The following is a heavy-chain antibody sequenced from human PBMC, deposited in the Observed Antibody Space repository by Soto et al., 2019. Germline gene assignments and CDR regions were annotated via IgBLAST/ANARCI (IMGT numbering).Heavy chain of an antibody. D-gene: IGHD2-21*01. CDR2: ISGNAGST. V-gene: IGHV3-23*01. CDR3: AKDIVDPNCYMDV. Sequence: EVQLLESGGGLVQPGGSLRLSCAASGFTFSSYAMSWVRQAPGKGLEWVSAISGNAGSTYYADSVKGRFTISRDNSKNTLYLQMNTLRAEDTAVYYCAKDIVDPNCYMDVLGKGTTVTVSS. CDR1: GFTFSSYA. J-gene: IGHJ6*03.